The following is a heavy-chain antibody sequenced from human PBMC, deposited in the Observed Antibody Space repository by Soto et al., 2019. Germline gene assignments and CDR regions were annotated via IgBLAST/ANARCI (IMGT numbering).Heavy chain of an antibody. CDR3: TRHVDCSGGSCYSGYYYYMDV. Sequence: EVQLVESGGGLVQPGGSLKLSCAASGFTFSDSAMHWVRQASGKGLEWVGRIRSKPNTDATAYAASVKGRFTTSREDSKNTAYLQMNSLKTEDTAVYYCTRHVDCSGGSCYSGYYYYMDVWGKGTPVTVSS. V-gene: IGHV3-73*01. D-gene: IGHD2-15*01. J-gene: IGHJ6*03. CDR2: IRSKPNTDAT. CDR1: GFTFSDSA.